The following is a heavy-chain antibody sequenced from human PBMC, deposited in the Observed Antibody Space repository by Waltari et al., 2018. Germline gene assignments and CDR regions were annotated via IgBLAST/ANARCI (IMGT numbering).Heavy chain of an antibody. CDR1: GGTFSSYA. CDR2: IIPILGIA. D-gene: IGHD2-15*01. J-gene: IGHJ4*02. CDR3: AREERPYCSGGSCYPRGGYFDY. V-gene: IGHV1-69*04. Sequence: QVQLVQSGAEVKKPGSSVKVSCKASGGTFSSYAISWVRQAPGQGLEWMGGIIPILGIANDAQKFQGRVTITADESTSTAYMELSSLRSEDTAVYYCAREERPYCSGGSCYPRGGYFDYWGQGTLVTVSS.